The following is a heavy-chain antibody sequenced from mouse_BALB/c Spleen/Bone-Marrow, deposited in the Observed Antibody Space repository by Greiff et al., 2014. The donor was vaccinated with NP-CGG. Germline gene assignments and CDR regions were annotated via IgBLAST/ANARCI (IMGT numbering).Heavy chain of an antibody. CDR2: ISSGGST. CDR1: GFTFSSYA. V-gene: IGHV5-6-5*01. CDR3: ARGGGYYYAMDY. Sequence: EVKLMESGGGLVKPGGSLKLSCAASGFTFSSYAMSWVRQTPEKRLEWVASISSGGSTYYPDSVKGRFTIFRDNARNILYLQMSSLRSEDTAMYYCARGGGYYYAMDYWGQGTSVTVSS. J-gene: IGHJ4*01.